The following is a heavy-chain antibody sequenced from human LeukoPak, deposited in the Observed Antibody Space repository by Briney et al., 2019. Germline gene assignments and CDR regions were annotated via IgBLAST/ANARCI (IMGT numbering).Heavy chain of an antibody. CDR2: IWYDGSNK. J-gene: IGHJ4*02. D-gene: IGHD5-18*01. CDR1: GFTFSSYG. V-gene: IGHV3-33*01. Sequence: GGSLRLSCAASGFTFSSYGMHWVRQAPGKGLEWVAVIWYDGSNKYYADSVKGRFTISRDNAKDSLYLQMNSLRVEDTAVYYCARGGSRQYNFWGQGTLVTVSS. CDR3: ARGGSRQYNF.